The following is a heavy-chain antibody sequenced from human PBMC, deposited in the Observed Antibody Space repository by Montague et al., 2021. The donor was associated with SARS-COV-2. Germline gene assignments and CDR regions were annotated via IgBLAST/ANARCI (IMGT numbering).Heavy chain of an antibody. Sequence: SETLSLTCTVSGGSISSSNYYWGWIRQPPGKGLEWIGNMYYSGSTYYNPSLKSRVTISIDTSKNQFSLKLSSVTAADTAVYYCARDDIVLQGVKKGMDVWGQGTTVTVSS. J-gene: IGHJ6*02. V-gene: IGHV4-39*07. CDR3: ARDDIVLQGVKKGMDV. CDR1: GGSISSSNYY. D-gene: IGHD2-8*02. CDR2: MYYSGST.